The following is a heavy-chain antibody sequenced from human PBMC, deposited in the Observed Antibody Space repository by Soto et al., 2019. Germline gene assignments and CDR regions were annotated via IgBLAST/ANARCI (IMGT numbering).Heavy chain of an antibody. CDR2: ISANNGNT. V-gene: IGHV1-18*01. CDR3: ARSLPWFDP. CDR1: GYTFTSYT. J-gene: IGHJ5*02. Sequence: QVRLLHSETEVKKPGASVNVSCKASGYTFTSYTISWVRQAPGQGLEWMGWISANNGNTEFAQKFQDRLTMIADTTTSTAYLELRNLRPDDTAVYYCARSLPWFDPWGQGTLVAVSS.